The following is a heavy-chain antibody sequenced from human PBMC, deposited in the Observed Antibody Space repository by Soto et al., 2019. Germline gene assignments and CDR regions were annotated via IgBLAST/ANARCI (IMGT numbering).Heavy chain of an antibody. D-gene: IGHD6-13*01. V-gene: IGHV3-23*01. Sequence: GGSLRLSCVASGFTFSSYAMSWVRQVPGKGLEWVAVISGRDTYTEYAESVKGRFTISRDNSRNTLYLQMNSLRAEDTALYYCAKDSLPGIAASGTVYWGQGTLVTVSS. J-gene: IGHJ4*02. CDR2: ISGRDTYT. CDR1: GFTFSSYA. CDR3: AKDSLPGIAASGTVY.